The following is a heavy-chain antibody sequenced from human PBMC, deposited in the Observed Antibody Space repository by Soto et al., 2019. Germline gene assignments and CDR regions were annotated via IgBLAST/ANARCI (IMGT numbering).Heavy chain of an antibody. Sequence: ASVKVSCKASGGTFSSYAISWVRQAPGQGLEWMGGIIPIFGTANYAQKFQGRVTITADESTSTAYMELSSLRSEDTAVYYCAETEPLVRGYSGYDYWFTFDYWGQGTLVTVSS. CDR2: IIPIFGTA. CDR3: AETEPLVRGYSGYDYWFTFDY. J-gene: IGHJ4*02. V-gene: IGHV1-69*13. CDR1: GGTFSSYA. D-gene: IGHD5-12*01.